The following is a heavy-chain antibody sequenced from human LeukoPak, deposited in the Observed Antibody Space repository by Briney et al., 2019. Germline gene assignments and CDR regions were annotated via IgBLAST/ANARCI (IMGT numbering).Heavy chain of an antibody. Sequence: GGTLRLSCAVSGFTFSNYGMNWVRQAPAQGLEWVSGISVSGFTYYADSVKGRFTMSVDNSKNTLYLQMNSLRADDTAVYYCTKGSSGSHYLDWGQGTLVSVS. D-gene: IGHD1-26*01. CDR3: TKGSSGSHYLD. CDR2: ISVSGFT. CDR1: GFTFSNYG. J-gene: IGHJ3*01. V-gene: IGHV3-23*01.